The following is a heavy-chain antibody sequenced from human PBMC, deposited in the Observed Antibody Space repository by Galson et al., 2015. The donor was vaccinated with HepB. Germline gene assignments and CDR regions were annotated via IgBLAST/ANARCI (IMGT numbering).Heavy chain of an antibody. CDR1: GFTFSSYG. J-gene: IGHJ4*02. CDR3: ANPNPTEDYFDY. V-gene: IGHV3-30*02. Sequence: SLRLSCAASGFTFSSYGMHWVRQAPGKGLEWVAFIRYDGSNKYYADSVKGRFTISRDNSKNTLYLQMNSLRAEDTAVYYCANPNPTEDYFDYWGQGTLVTVSS. CDR2: IRYDGSNK. D-gene: IGHD1-14*01.